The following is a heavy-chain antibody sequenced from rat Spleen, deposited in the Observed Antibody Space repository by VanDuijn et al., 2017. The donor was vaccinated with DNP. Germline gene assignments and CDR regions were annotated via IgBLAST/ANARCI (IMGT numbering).Heavy chain of an antibody. V-gene: IGHV5-27*01. Sequence: EVQLVESGGGLVQPGRSLKLSCAASGFTFSNYGMAWVRQAPTKGLEWVASITNSGGSTYYRDSVKGRFTISRDNAKSTLYLQMDSLRSEDTATYYCTTKPHYYSGLDYWGQGVMVTVSS. D-gene: IGHD1-1*01. J-gene: IGHJ2*01. CDR2: ITNSGGST. CDR3: TTKPHYYSGLDY. CDR1: GFTFSNYG.